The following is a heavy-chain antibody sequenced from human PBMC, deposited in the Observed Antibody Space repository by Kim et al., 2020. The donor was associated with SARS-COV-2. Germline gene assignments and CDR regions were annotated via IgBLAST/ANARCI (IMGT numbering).Heavy chain of an antibody. Sequence: ASVKVSCKASGYTFTNNGINWVRQAPGQGLEWMGWINTNTGYPTYAQGFTGRFVFSLDTSVSTAYLQINSLKAEDSAVYYCAREKDVVGATADYWVQGTLATVSS. CDR1: GYTFTNNG. CDR3: AREKDVVGATADY. V-gene: IGHV7-4-1*02. CDR2: INTNTGYP. J-gene: IGHJ4*02. D-gene: IGHD1-26*01.